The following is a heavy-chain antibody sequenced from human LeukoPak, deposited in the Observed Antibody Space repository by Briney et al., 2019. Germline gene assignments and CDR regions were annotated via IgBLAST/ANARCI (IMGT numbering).Heavy chain of an antibody. D-gene: IGHD1-26*01. V-gene: IGHV1-69*05. CDR3: ARGRNRYSGSYTSDY. J-gene: IGHJ4*02. Sequence: ASVKVSCKASGGTFSSYAISWVRQAPGQGLEWMGGIIPIFGTANYAQKLQGRVTITTDESTSTAYMELSSLRSEDTAVYYCARGRNRYSGSYTSDYWGQGTLVTVSS. CDR1: GGTFSSYA. CDR2: IIPIFGTA.